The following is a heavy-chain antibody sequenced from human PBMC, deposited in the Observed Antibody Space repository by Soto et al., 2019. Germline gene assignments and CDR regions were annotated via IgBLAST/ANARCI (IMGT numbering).Heavy chain of an antibody. CDR3: ARVLGPGGRGLYYGMDV. CDR1: GYSFTSYW. CDR2: IYPGDSDT. J-gene: IGHJ6*02. Sequence: PGESLKISCKGSGYSFTSYWIGWVRQMPGKGLEWMGIIYPGDSDTRYSPSFQGQVTISADKSISTAYLQWSSLKASDTAMYYCARVLGPGGRGLYYGMDVWGQGTTVTVSS. D-gene: IGHD3-10*01. V-gene: IGHV5-51*01.